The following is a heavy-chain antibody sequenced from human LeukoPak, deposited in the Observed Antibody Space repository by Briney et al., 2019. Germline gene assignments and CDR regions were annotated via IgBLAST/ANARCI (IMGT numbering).Heavy chain of an antibody. CDR3: ARDYYDSSGYYPFDY. CDR1: GGSISSGNYY. Sequence: PSETLSLTCTVSGGSISSGNYYWSWIRQPAGKGLEWIGRVYTSGNTNYNPSLKSRVTISLDTSKNQFSLKLTSVTAADTAVYYCARDYYDSSGYYPFDYWGQGTLVTVSS. V-gene: IGHV4-61*02. J-gene: IGHJ4*02. CDR2: VYTSGNT. D-gene: IGHD3-22*01.